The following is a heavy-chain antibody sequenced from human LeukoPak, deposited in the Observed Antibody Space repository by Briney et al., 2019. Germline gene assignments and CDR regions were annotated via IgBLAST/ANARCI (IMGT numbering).Heavy chain of an antibody. CDR2: ISDSGGHT. CDR3: AKSYASGSFYDY. CDR1: GSTFSNSG. V-gene: IGHV3-23*01. J-gene: IGHJ4*02. Sequence: PGGTLRLSCAASGSTFSNSGMSWVRQSPGRWLEWVSGISDSGGHTYYADSVKGRFTISRDNSKNTLSLQMNNLRADDTAVYYCAKSYASGSFYDYWGQGTLVTVSS. D-gene: IGHD3-10*01.